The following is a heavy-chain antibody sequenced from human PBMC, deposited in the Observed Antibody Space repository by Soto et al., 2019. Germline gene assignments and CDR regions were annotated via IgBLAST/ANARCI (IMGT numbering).Heavy chain of an antibody. CDR1: GYILSDYC. V-gene: IGHV1-2*02. J-gene: IGHJ6*02. CDR3: VRDLRRQWRRLDPESYTGMDV. CDR2: MKPDDGGP. Sequence: ASVKVSCKSSGYILSDYCIRWVRQAPGQGLEWLGWMKPDDGGPNYAQNFQGRVIMTRDTSTDTDYMELTRLTSDDTAVYFCVRDLRRQWRRLDPESYTGMDVWGQGTTVTVSS. D-gene: IGHD5-12*01.